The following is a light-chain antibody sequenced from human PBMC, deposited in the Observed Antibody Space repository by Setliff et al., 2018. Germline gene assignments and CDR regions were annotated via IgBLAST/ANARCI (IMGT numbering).Light chain of an antibody. CDR3: SAYTSGSTYV. J-gene: IGLJ1*01. CDR2: DVS. Sequence: QSALTQPASVSGSPGQSITIPCSGTSSDVGAYDLVSWYKQHPGKAPKLIISDVSNRPSGVSNRFSGSKSGNTASLTISGLQAEDEADYYCSAYTSGSTYVFGTGTKVTVL. CDR1: SSDVGAYDL. V-gene: IGLV2-14*03.